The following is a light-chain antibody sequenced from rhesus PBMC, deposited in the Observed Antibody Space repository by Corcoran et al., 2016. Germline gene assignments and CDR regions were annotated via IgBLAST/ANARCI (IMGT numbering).Light chain of an antibody. CDR1: SSDIGGYNY. CDR3: CSYAGSYI. CDR2: EVS. Sequence: QAALTQPRSVSGSPGQSVTISCTGTSSDIGGYNYVSWYQQHPGTAPKLMIYEVSKRPSGVSDRFSGSKSGNTASLTISGCRAEYVAVYYGCSYAGSYICGAGTPLTVL. V-gene: IGLV2-32*01. J-gene: IGLJ1*01.